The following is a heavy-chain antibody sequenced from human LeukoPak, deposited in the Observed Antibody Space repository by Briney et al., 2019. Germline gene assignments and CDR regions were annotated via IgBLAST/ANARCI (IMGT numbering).Heavy chain of an antibody. CDR3: AKTMGRIDVDY. CDR2: ISSSGTTI. CDR1: GFTFSSYE. Sequence: GGSLRLSCAASGFTFSSYEMHWVRQAPGKGLEWVADISSSGTTIYYADSVKGRFTFSRDNSKNTMYLQMDSLTADDTAVYYCAKTMGRIDVDYWGQGTLITVSS. V-gene: IGHV3-48*03. D-gene: IGHD1-1*01. J-gene: IGHJ4*02.